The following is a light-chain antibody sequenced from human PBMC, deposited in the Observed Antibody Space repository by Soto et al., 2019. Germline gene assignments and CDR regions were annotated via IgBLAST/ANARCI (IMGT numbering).Light chain of an antibody. Sequence: DIQLTQTPSSLSASVGDRVTITCRSSQTISGYVNWYQQQPGKAPKLLISAASSLQNGVPSRFRGSGSGTDFTLTISGLQPEDFATYYCHQSYSTPPWTFGQGTKVDIK. J-gene: IGKJ1*01. CDR2: AAS. V-gene: IGKV1-39*01. CDR3: HQSYSTPPWT. CDR1: QTISGY.